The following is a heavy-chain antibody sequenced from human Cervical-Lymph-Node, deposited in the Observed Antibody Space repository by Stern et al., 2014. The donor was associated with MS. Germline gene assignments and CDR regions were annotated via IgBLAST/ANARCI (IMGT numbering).Heavy chain of an antibody. CDR1: GYTFPSYA. CDR3: ARDLKEGNILYYYGMDV. Sequence: QVQLVQSGAEVKKPGASVKVSCKASGYTFPSYAMHWVRQAPGQRLEWMGWINAGNGNTKYSQKFQGRVTITRDTSANTVYMELSSLRSEDTAVYYCARDLKEGNILYYYGMDVWGQGTTVTVSS. CDR2: INAGNGNT. J-gene: IGHJ6*02. D-gene: IGHD3-9*01. V-gene: IGHV1-3*01.